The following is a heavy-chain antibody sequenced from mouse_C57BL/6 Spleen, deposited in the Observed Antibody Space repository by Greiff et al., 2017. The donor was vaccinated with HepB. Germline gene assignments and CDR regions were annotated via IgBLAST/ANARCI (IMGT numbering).Heavy chain of an antibody. CDR3: AQDEGGMDY. V-gene: IGHV3-6*01. Sequence: EVKLQESGPGLVKPSQSLSLTCSVTGYSITSGYYWNWIRQFPGNKLEWMGYISYDGSNNYNPSLKNRISSTRDTSKNQFFLKLNSVTTEDTATYYCAQDEGGMDYWGQGTTVTVSS. CDR2: ISYDGSN. CDR1: GYSITSGYY. J-gene: IGHJ4*01.